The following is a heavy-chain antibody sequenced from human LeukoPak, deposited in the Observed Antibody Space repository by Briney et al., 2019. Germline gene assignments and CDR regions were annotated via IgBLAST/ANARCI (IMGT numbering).Heavy chain of an antibody. D-gene: IGHD4-17*01. J-gene: IGHJ4*02. CDR3: ARDGFYGDYVQLNYFDY. Sequence: GASVKISSKVSGYTFTDYYIHWVQQAPGKGLGWLGLVDPEDGETIYAEKFQGRVNITADTSTDTAYMELSSLRFEDTAVYYCARDGFYGDYVQLNYFDYWGQGTLVTVSS. CDR2: VDPEDGET. V-gene: IGHV1-69-2*01. CDR1: GYTFTDYY.